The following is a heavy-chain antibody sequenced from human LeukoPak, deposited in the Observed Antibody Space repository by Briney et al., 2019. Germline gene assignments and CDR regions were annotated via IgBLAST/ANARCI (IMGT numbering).Heavy chain of an antibody. Sequence: ASVKVSCKASGYTFTGYYMHWLRQAPGQGLEWMGWINPNSGGTNYAQKFQGRVTMTRDTSISTAYMELSRLRSDHTAVYYCAREWYDYVWGSYRSPKGGWFDPGGQGTLVTVSS. CDR1: GYTFTGYY. V-gene: IGHV1-2*02. CDR2: INPNSGGT. D-gene: IGHD3-16*02. J-gene: IGHJ5*02. CDR3: AREWYDYVWGSYRSPKGGWFDP.